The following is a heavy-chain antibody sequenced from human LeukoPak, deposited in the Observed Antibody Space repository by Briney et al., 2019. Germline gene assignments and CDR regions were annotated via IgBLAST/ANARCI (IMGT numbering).Heavy chain of an antibody. Sequence: PAGSLRLSCAASGCTISSNYMSWVRQAPGRGLEGGSVIYSGGSTYYADSVKGRFTISRHNSKNTLYLQMNSLRAEDTAVYYCASGRGSYQYYFDYWGQGTLVSVSS. J-gene: IGHJ4*02. CDR3: ASGRGSYQYYFDY. CDR1: GCTISSNY. CDR2: IYSGGST. V-gene: IGHV3-53*04. D-gene: IGHD1-26*01.